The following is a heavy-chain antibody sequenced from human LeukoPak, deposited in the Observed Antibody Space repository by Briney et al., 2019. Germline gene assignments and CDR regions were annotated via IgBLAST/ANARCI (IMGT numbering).Heavy chain of an antibody. Sequence: SETLSLTCTVSGGSISSSSYYWGWIRQPPGKGLEWIGSIYYSGSTYYNPSLKSRVTISVDTSKNQFSLKLSSVTAADTAVYYCARDLAEGYYYYMDVWGKGTTVTISS. J-gene: IGHJ6*03. V-gene: IGHV4-39*02. CDR3: ARDLAEGYYYYMDV. CDR1: GGSISSSSYY. CDR2: IYYSGST.